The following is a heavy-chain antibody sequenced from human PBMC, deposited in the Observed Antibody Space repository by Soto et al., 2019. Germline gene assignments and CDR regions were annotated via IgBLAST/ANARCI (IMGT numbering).Heavy chain of an antibody. CDR3: ARACSSTSFTYYYYYYYMDV. V-gene: IGHV1-18*01. D-gene: IGHD2-2*01. CDR1: GYTFTSYG. J-gene: IGHJ6*03. Sequence: QVQLVQSGAEVKKPGASVKVSCKASGYTFTSYGISWVRQAPGQGLEWMGWISAYNGNTNSAQKLQGRVTMTTDTSTSTAYMELRSLRSDDTAVYYCARACSSTSFTYYYYYYYMDVWGKGTTVTVSS. CDR2: ISAYNGNT.